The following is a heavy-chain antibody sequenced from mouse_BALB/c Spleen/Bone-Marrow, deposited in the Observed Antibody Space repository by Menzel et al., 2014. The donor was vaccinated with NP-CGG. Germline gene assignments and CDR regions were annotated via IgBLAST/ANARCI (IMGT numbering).Heavy chain of an antibody. CDR3: ARTPWFAY. CDR1: GYAFSSYW. Sequence: KQSGAELVRPGSSVKISCKASGYAFSSYWMNWVRQRPGQGLEWIGQIYPGDGDTNYNGKFKGKATLTADRSSSTAYMQLSSLTSEDSAVYFCARTPWFAYWGQGTLVTVSA. V-gene: IGHV1-80*01. CDR2: IYPGDGDT. J-gene: IGHJ3*01.